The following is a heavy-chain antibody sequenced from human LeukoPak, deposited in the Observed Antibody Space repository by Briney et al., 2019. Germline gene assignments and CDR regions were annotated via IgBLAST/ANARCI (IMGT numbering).Heavy chain of an antibody. J-gene: IGHJ5*02. CDR1: GGSISSNSYY. D-gene: IGHD3-16*01. Sequence: SETLSLTCTVSGGSISSNSYYWSWIRQPAGKGLEWIGRIYTSGSTNTNYNPSLKSRVTISVDTSKNQFSLKLSSVTAADTAVYYCARDDYSTRFDPWGQGTLVTVSS. CDR2: IYTSG. CDR3: ARDDYSTRFDP. V-gene: IGHV4-61*02.